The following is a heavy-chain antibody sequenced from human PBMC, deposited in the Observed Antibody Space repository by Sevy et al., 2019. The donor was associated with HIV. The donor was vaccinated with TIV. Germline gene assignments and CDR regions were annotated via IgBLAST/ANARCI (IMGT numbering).Heavy chain of an antibody. CDR2: IRYDGSTK. CDR1: GFTFSQYG. J-gene: IGHJ6*02. D-gene: IGHD3-16*01. CDR3: ANYDYIWGMDV. Sequence: GGSLRLSCAATGFTFSQYGMEWVRQAPGKGLEWVAFIRYDGSTKYYADSVKGRFTISRDNSKNTLYLQMNSLRAEDTAVYYCANYDYIWGMDVWGQGTTVTVSS. V-gene: IGHV3-30*02.